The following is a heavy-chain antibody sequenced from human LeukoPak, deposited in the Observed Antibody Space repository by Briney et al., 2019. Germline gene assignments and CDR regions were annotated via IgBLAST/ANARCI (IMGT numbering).Heavy chain of an antibody. V-gene: IGHV4-39*02. CDR1: GGSISSSNYY. CDR3: ARESKTYYFDSSAYYPYSFDS. J-gene: IGHJ4*02. CDR2: IFYTGST. Sequence: PSETLSLTCIVSGGSISSSNYYWGWIRQPPGKGLEWIGTIFYTGSTNYNPSLKSRVTISVDTSKNQFSLRLSSVTAADTAVYYCARESKTYYFDSSAYYPYSFDSWGQGTLVTVSS. D-gene: IGHD3-22*01.